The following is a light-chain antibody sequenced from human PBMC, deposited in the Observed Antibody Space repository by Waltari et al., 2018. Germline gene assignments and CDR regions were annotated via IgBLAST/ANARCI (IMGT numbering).Light chain of an antibody. J-gene: IGKJ1*01. CDR1: QSITNW. CDR2: KAS. CDR3: QQYDNYWT. V-gene: IGKV1-5*03. Sequence: DIQMTQSPSTLSASVRDRVTITCRASQSITNWLAWYQQKPGKAPNLLIYKASNLESGVPSRFSGSGSGTEFTLTISSLQPDDFATYYCQQYDNYWTFGQGTKVEIK.